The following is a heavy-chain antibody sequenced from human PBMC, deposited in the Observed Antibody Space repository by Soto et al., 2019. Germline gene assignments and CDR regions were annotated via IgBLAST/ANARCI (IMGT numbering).Heavy chain of an antibody. CDR1: GFTFSSYS. CDR3: ARDHLVDTAMVVDY. Sequence: GGSLILSCAASGFTFSSYSMNWVRQAPGKGLEWVSYISSSSSTIYYADSVKGRFTISRDNAKNSLYLQMNSLRAEDTAVYYCARDHLVDTAMVVDYWGQGTLVTVSS. J-gene: IGHJ4*02. CDR2: ISSSSSTI. V-gene: IGHV3-48*01. D-gene: IGHD5-18*01.